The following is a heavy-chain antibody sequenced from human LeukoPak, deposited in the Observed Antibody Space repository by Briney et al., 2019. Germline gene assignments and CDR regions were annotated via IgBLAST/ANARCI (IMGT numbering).Heavy chain of an antibody. CDR3: ARGGRAVAGTLDY. CDR1: GFTFNNYG. Sequence: GRSLRLSCAASGFTFNNYGMHWVRQAPGKGLEWVVVIWYDGSNKYYADSVKGRFTISRDNSKNTLYLQMNSLRAEDTAVYNCARGGRAVAGTLDYWGQGTLVTVSS. D-gene: IGHD6-13*01. J-gene: IGHJ4*02. V-gene: IGHV3-33*01. CDR2: IWYDGSNK.